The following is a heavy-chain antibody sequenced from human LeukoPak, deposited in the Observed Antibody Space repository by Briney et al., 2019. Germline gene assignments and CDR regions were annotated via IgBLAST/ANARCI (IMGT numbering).Heavy chain of an antibody. J-gene: IGHJ4*02. D-gene: IGHD5-18*01. CDR1: GFTFSSYW. CDR3: ARDDRYTSWN. CDR2: IKQDGSEK. Sequence: GGSLRLSCAASGFTFSSYWTSWVRQGPGKGLEWVANIKQDGSEKYYVDSVKGRFTISRDNAKNSLYLQMNSLRAEDTAVYYCARDDRYTSWNWGQGTLVTVSS. V-gene: IGHV3-7*05.